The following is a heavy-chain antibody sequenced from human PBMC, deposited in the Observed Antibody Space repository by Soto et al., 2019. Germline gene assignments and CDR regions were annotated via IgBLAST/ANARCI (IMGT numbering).Heavy chain of an antibody. V-gene: IGHV1-8*01. D-gene: IGHD2-2*01. J-gene: IGHJ6*03. CDR1: GYTFTSYD. CDR2: MNPNSGNT. CDR3: ARASRALCSSTSCSPGYYYYYMDV. Sequence: QVQLVQSGAEVKKPGASVKVSCKASGYTFTSYDINWVRQATGQGLEWMGWMNPNSGNTGYAQKFQGRVTMTRNTSISTAYMELSSLRSEDTAVYYCARASRALCSSTSCSPGYYYYYMDVWGKGTTVTVSS.